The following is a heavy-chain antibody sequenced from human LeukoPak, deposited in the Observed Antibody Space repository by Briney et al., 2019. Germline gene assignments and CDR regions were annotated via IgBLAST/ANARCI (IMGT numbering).Heavy chain of an antibody. CDR1: GFTFSSYW. CDR3: ARDTPKGVAGTDYYYYMDV. V-gene: IGHV3-7*01. CDR2: IKQDGSEK. J-gene: IGHJ6*03. Sequence: PGGSLRLSCAASGFTFSSYWMNWVRQAPGKGLEWVANIKQDGSEKYYVDSVKGRFTISRDNAKNSLYLQMNSLRAEDTAVYYCARDTPKGVAGTDYYYYMDVWGKGTTVTVSS. D-gene: IGHD6-19*01.